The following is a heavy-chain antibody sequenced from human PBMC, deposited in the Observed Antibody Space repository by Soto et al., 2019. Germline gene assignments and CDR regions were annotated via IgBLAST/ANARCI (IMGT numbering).Heavy chain of an antibody. CDR3: AKAQQLIVTIDYQLDY. Sequence: LRLSCAASGFTFSSYAMSWVRQAPGKGLEWVSAISGSGGSTYYADSVKGRFTISRDNSKNTLYLQMNSLRAEDTAVYYCAKAQQLIVTIDYQLDYWGQGTLVTVSS. CDR1: GFTFSSYA. CDR2: ISGSGGST. V-gene: IGHV3-23*01. D-gene: IGHD6-13*01. J-gene: IGHJ4*02.